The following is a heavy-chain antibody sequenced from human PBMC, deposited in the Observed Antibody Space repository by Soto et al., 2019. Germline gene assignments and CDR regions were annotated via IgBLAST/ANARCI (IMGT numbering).Heavy chain of an antibody. Sequence: ASVKVSCKDSGYTFTSYGISXARQAPGQGLEWMGWISAYNGNTNYAQKLQGRVTMTTDTSTSTAYMELRSLRSDDTAVYYCARDIPMIVVVTPWYYGMDVWGQGTTVTVSS. D-gene: IGHD3-22*01. CDR3: ARDIPMIVVVTPWYYGMDV. CDR2: ISAYNGNT. J-gene: IGHJ6*02. V-gene: IGHV1-18*01. CDR1: GYTFTSYG.